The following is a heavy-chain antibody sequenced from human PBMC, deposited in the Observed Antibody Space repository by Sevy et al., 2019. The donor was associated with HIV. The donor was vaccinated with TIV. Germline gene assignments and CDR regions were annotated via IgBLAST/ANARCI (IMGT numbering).Heavy chain of an antibody. CDR3: ARQRHYDLWSIDS. V-gene: IGHV1-18*04. J-gene: IGHJ4*02. CDR1: GYTFTTYG. CDR2: ISANTG. D-gene: IGHD3-3*01. Sequence: ASVKVSCKASGYTFTTYGFNWVRQAPGQGLEWMGWISANTGARSLQDRITMTTDASTSTAYMEVRSLRSDDTAVYYCARQRHYDLWSIDSWGQGTLVTVSS.